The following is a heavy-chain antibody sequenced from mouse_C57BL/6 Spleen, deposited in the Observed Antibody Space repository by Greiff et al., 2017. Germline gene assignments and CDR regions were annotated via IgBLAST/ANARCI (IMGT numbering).Heavy chain of an antibody. J-gene: IGHJ2*01. CDR2: IDPSDSYT. Sequence: QVQLQQPGAELVMPGASVKLSCKASGYTFTSYWMHWVKQRPGQGLEWIGEIDPSDSYTNYNQKFKGKSTLTVDKSSSTAYMQLSSLTSEDAAVYYCARRPAITTVVATDYFDYWGQGTTLTVSS. V-gene: IGHV1-69*01. CDR1: GYTFTSYW. CDR3: ARRPAITTVVATDYFDY. D-gene: IGHD1-1*01.